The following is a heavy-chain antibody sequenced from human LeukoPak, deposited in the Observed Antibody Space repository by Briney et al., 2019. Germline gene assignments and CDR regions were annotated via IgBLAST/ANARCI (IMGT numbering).Heavy chain of an antibody. D-gene: IGHD4-23*01. CDR2: IGWNSGSI. CDR1: GFTFSSYW. Sequence: GGSLRLSCAASGFTFSSYWMHWVRQAPGKGLEWVSGIGWNSGSIGYADSVKGRFTISRDSAKNSLYLQMNSLRAEDTAVYYCAKDPLTTVAFFDYWGQGTLVTVSS. V-gene: IGHV3-9*01. CDR3: AKDPLTTVAFFDY. J-gene: IGHJ4*02.